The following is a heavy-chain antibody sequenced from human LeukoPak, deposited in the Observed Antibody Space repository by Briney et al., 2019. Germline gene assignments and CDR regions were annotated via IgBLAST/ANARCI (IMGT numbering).Heavy chain of an antibody. CDR2: INDSGRI. CDR3: GRRWNYGRNYYTNV. D-gene: IGHD1-7*01. J-gene: IGHJ6*01. CDR1: GWSFSNYY. V-gene: IGHV4-34*01. Sequence: PSETLSLTCAVYGWSFSNYYLSWIRQPPGKGLEWIGEINDSGRINYNPSLMRRLTVSVHTSNNQFSLRLTSVTATDTPVDYCGRRWNYGRNYYTNVWGKASTVSVYS.